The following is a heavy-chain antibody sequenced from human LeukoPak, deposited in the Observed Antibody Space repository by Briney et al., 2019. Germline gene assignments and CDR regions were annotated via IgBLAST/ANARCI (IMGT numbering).Heavy chain of an antibody. CDR1: GFTFSSYG. D-gene: IGHD5-12*01. J-gene: IGHJ6*02. Sequence: PGGSLRLSCAASGFTFSSYGMHWVREAPGKGLEWVAVISYDGSNKYYADSVKGRFTISRDNSKNTLYLQMNSLRAEDTAVYYCAKGGSSGYDKLGNYYYGMDVWGQGTTVTVSS. CDR2: ISYDGSNK. CDR3: AKGGSSGYDKLGNYYYGMDV. V-gene: IGHV3-30*18.